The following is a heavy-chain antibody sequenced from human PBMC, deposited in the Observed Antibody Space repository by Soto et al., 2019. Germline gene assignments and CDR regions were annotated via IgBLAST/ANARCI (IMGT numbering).Heavy chain of an antibody. J-gene: IGHJ3*02. CDR3: ARRVIGSSRAFDI. V-gene: IGHV3-23*01. CDR2: ISDGGDLT. D-gene: IGHD3-10*01. Sequence: PXGSLRLSRAASGFALSSHPMSWVRQAPEKGLDWVAGISDGGDLTYNADSVRGRFTISRDNSRNTLYLQMNSLRAEDTAVYYCARRVIGSSRAFDIWGQGTMVTVSS. CDR1: GFALSSHP.